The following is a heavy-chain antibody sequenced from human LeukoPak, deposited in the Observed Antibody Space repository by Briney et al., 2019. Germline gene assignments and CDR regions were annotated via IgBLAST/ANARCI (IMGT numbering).Heavy chain of an antibody. CDR3: ASGDSSGWYYFDY. CDR2: IIPILGIA. V-gene: IGHV1-69*02. CDR1: GGTFSSYT. D-gene: IGHD6-19*01. J-gene: IGHJ4*02. Sequence: SVKVSSMAPGGTFSSYTISWVREAPGQGREWMGRIIPILGIANNAQKFQGRVTITADKSTSTAYMELSSLRSEDTAVYYCASGDSSGWYYFDYGGQTTLATLSS.